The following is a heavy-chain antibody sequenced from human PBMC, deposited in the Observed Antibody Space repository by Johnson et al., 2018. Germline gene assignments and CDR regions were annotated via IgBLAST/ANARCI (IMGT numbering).Heavy chain of an antibody. Sequence: QVQLVQSGGGVVQPGRSLRLSCAASGFTVSNHAMHWVRQAPGRGLEWVAVDGSTKFYADSVKGRFTISRDISKNTLYLEMNSLRVEDMAIYYCARAPGYNALWYLGLWGKGTLVAVAS. D-gene: IGHD5-24*01. J-gene: IGHJ2*01. CDR3: ARAPGYNALWYLGL. CDR1: GFTVSNHA. CDR2: DGSTK. V-gene: IGHV3-30*03.